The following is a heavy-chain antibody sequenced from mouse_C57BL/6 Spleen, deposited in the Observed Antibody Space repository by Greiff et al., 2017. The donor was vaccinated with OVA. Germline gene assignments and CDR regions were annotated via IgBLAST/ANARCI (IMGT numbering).Heavy chain of an antibody. D-gene: IGHD2-5*01. CDR3: ARSYYSNSDWYFDV. CDR1: GFTFSSYG. V-gene: IGHV5-6*01. Sequence: EVQRVESGGDLVKPGGSLKLSCAASGFTFSSYGMSWVRQTPDKRLEWVATISSGGSYTYYPDSVKGRFTISRDNAKNTLYLQMSSLKSEDTAMYYCARSYYSNSDWYFDVWGTGTTVTVSS. CDR2: ISSGGSYT. J-gene: IGHJ1*03.